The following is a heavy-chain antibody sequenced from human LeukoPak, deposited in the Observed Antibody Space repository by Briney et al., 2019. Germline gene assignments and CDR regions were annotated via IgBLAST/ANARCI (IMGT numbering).Heavy chain of an antibody. V-gene: IGHV3-66*01. J-gene: IGHJ5*02. CDR1: GFTVSSNY. Sequence: PGGSLRLSCAASGFTVSSNYMSWVRQAPGKGLEWVSVIYSGGSTYYADSVKGRFTISRDNSKNTLYLQMNSLRAEDTAVYYCARDRRWLQFNWFDPWGQGTLVTVSS. D-gene: IGHD5-24*01. CDR3: ARDRRWLQFNWFDP. CDR2: IYSGGST.